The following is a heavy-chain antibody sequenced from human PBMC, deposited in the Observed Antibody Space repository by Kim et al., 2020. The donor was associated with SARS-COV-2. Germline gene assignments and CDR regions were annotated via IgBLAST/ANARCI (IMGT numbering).Heavy chain of an antibody. CDR2: IYYSGST. Sequence: SETLSLTCTVSDGSISSSSYYWGWIRQPPGKGLEWIGSIYYSGSTYYNPSLKSRVTISVDTSKNQFSLKLSSVTASDTAVYYCARLKLSLQVFDIWGQGTMVTVSS. J-gene: IGHJ3*02. D-gene: IGHD4-4*01. CDR1: DGSISSSSYY. V-gene: IGHV4-39*01. CDR3: ARLKLSLQVFDI.